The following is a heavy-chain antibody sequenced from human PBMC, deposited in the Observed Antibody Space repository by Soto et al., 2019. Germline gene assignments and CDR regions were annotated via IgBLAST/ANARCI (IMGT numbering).Heavy chain of an antibody. CDR1: GGSISSYY. V-gene: IGHV4-59*01. J-gene: IGHJ4*02. Sequence: SDPLSPTSTVSGGSISSYYWSGIRQPPGKGRVCIGYIYYSGSTNYNPSLKSRVTISLETSKNQFSLKLSSVTAADTAVYYCARALPGYYYDSSGYFVYYFDYWGQGTLVTVSS. D-gene: IGHD3-22*01. CDR3: ARALPGYYYDSSGYFVYYFDY. CDR2: IYYSGST.